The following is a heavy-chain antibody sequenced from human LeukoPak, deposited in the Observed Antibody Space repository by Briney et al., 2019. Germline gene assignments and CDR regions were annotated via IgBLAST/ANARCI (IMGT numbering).Heavy chain of an antibody. CDR3: AKNVRALRFLEWAYYFDY. CDR2: ISGSGGST. Sequence: QPGGSLRLSCAASGFTFSSYAMSWVRQAPGKGPEWVSAISGSGGSTYYADSVKGRFTISRDNSKNTLYLQMNSLRAEDTAVYYCAKNVRALRFLEWAYYFDYWGQGTLVTVSS. J-gene: IGHJ4*02. CDR1: GFTFSSYA. V-gene: IGHV3-23*01. D-gene: IGHD3-3*01.